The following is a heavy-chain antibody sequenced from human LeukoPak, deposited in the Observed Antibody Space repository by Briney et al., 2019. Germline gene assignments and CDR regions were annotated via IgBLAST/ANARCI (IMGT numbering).Heavy chain of an antibody. CDR3: VRGNDH. V-gene: IGHV3-74*01. CDR1: GFTFSGHW. CDR2: INSEGSST. J-gene: IGHJ5*02. Sequence: GGSLRLSCAASGFTFSGHWMYWVRQAPGKGLVWVSRINSEGSSTAYAAFVKGRSTISRDNAKNTLFLQMNSLRVEDTAVYHCVRGNDHWGQGTLVTVSS.